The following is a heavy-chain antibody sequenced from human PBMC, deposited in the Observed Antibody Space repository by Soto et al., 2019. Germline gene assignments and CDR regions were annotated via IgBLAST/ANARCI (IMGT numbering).Heavy chain of an antibody. J-gene: IGHJ4*02. Sequence: QVQLQQWGAGLLKPSETLSLTCVVYGGSFSGYYWSGIRQPPGKGLEWIGEIDQTGSTNYNPSLKSRGTRSVETAKNQCSPRMSSVTAADTAVYYCARTYSSSWSPFDSWGEGTLVTVSS. V-gene: IGHV4-34*01. CDR3: ARTYSSSWSPFDS. CDR2: IDQTGST. CDR1: GGSFSGYY. D-gene: IGHD6-13*01.